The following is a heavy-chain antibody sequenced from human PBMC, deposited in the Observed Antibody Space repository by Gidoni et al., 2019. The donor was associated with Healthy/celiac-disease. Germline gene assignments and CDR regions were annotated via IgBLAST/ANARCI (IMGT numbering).Heavy chain of an antibody. V-gene: IGHV2-5*01. CDR3: AHFHQYYDFWSGYGMGMSNWFDP. J-gene: IGHJ5*02. D-gene: IGHD3-3*01. Sequence: QITLKESGPTLVKPTQTLTLTCTFSGFSLSTSGVGVGWIRQPPGKALEWLALIYWNDDKRYSPSLKSRLTITKDTSKNQVVLTMTNMDPVDTATYYCAHFHQYYDFWSGYGMGMSNWFDPWGQGTLVTVSS. CDR2: IYWNDDK. CDR1: GFSLSTSGVG.